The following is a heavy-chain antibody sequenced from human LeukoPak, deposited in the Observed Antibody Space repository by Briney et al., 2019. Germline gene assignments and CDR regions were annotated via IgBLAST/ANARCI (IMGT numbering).Heavy chain of an antibody. CDR2: IHSSGNT. D-gene: IGHD6-19*01. CDR3: ARAGLAVAQLDV. J-gene: IGHJ4*02. CDR1: GDSVTSYY. Sequence: PSETLSLTCTVSGDSVTSYYWRWMRQPAGKGLEWIGHIHSSGNTNSHPSLNSRVTVSADMSKNPYPMSLSSVTAADTAVYYCARAGLAVAQLDVWGQGTLVTASS. V-gene: IGHV4-4*07.